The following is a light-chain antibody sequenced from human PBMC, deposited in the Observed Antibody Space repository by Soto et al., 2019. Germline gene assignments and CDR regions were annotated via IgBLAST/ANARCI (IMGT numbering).Light chain of an antibody. CDR2: AAS. CDR3: HQSYSTLST. Sequence: DIQMTQSPSSLSSSLGERVTITCRASQSIRSYFYWYQQQPGSDATLLLYAASSLKGGGTSRLCSSRCGRAFFILIISMQAADFATEYCHQSYSTLSTFGQGTKVDIK. J-gene: IGKJ1*01. CDR1: QSIRSY. V-gene: IGKV1-39*01.